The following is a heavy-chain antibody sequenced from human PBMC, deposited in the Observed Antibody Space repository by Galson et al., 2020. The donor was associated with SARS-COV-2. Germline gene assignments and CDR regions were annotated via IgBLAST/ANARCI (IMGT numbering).Heavy chain of an antibody. Sequence: GESLKISCAASGFTFTTYGMHWVRQAPGKGLEWVAVISYDGSNKYYADSVKGRFTISRDNSKNTLYLQMNSLRGEDTAVYYCAKDGDASSTPEGPYYYYMDVWGKGTTVTISS. CDR2: ISYDGSNK. CDR3: AKDGDASSTPEGPYYYYMDV. CDR1: GFTFTTYG. V-gene: IGHV3-30*18. D-gene: IGHD7-27*01. J-gene: IGHJ6*03.